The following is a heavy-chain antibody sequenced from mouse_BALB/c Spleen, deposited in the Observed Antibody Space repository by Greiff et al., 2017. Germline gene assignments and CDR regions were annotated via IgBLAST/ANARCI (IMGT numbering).Heavy chain of an antibody. CDR2: INPSNGGT. CDR1: GYTFTDFY. J-gene: IGHJ2*01. V-gene: IGHV1S16*01. CDR3: TRADGNYELED. Sequence: VQLQQSGAELVKPGASVKLSCKASGYTFTDFYMYWVKQRPGQGLEWIGEINPSNGGTNFNEKFKSKATLTVDKASSTAYMQLNSLTSEDSAVYNCTRADGNYELEDWGEGTALTVAS. D-gene: IGHD2-1*01.